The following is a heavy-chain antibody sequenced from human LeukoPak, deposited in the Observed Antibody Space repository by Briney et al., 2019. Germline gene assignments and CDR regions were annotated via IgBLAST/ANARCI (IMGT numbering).Heavy chain of an antibody. J-gene: IGHJ4*02. V-gene: IGHV1-69*13. Sequence: SVKVSCKASGGTFSSYAISWVRQAPGQGLEWMGGIIPIFGTANYAQKFQGRVTITADESTSTAYMELSSLRSEDTAVYYCARTDIVVVVAAALGLGGYFDYWGQGTLVTVSS. CDR2: IIPIFGTA. D-gene: IGHD2-15*01. CDR3: ARTDIVVVVAAALGLGGYFDY. CDR1: GGTFSSYA.